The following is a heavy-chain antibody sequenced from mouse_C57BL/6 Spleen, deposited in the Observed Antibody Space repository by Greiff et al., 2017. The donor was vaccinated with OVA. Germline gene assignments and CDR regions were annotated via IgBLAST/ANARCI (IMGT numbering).Heavy chain of an antibody. CDR3: ARSLITTVYYFDY. CDR2: IYPRGGST. J-gene: IGHJ2*01. Sequence: VQLQQSGPELVKPGASVKLSCKASGYTFTSYDINWVKQRPGQGLEWIGWIYPRGGSTKYNEKFKGKATLTVDTYSSTAYMELHSLTSEDSAVYFCARSLITTVYYFDYWGQGTTLTVSS. D-gene: IGHD1-1*01. V-gene: IGHV1-85*01. CDR1: GYTFTSYD.